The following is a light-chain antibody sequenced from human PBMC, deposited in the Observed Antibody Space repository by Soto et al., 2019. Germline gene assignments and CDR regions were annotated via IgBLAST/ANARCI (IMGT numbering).Light chain of an antibody. CDR3: QQYGSSPHT. CDR1: QSVSINY. J-gene: IGKJ2*01. V-gene: IGKV3-20*01. CDR2: GAS. Sequence: EIVLTQSPGTLSLSPGERATLSCRASQSVSINYLAWYQQKPGQAPRLLIYGASGRATGIPDRFSGSGSGTDFSLTISRLEPEDFAVYYCQQYGSSPHTVGQGTRLEIK.